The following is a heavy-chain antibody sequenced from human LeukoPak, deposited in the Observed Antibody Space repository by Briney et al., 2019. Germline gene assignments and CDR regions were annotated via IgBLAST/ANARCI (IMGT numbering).Heavy chain of an antibody. Sequence: SETLSLTCTVSGGSISSYYWSWIRQPAGKGLEWSGRIYTSGSTNYNPSLKCRVTMSVDTSKNQFSLKLSSVTAADTAVYYCARGGYSSGWVFPGAFDIWGQGTMVTVSS. CDR3: ARGGYSSGWVFPGAFDI. CDR1: GGSISSYY. J-gene: IGHJ3*02. D-gene: IGHD6-19*01. V-gene: IGHV4-4*07. CDR2: IYTSGST.